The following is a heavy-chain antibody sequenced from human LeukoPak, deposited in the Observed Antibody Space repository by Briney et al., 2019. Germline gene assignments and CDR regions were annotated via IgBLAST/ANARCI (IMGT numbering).Heavy chain of an antibody. D-gene: IGHD2-15*01. CDR2: ISTSSSYI. J-gene: IGHJ4*02. CDR1: GFTFSSYN. V-gene: IGHV3-21*01. CDR3: ARDVVEYCSGGSFTRYPY. Sequence: TGGSLRLSCAASGFTFSSYNMNWVRQPPGKGLEWVSSISTSSSYIYYADSVKGRFTISRHHAKNSLYLQMHSLRAEDTSVYYCARDVVEYCSGGSFTRYPYGGQGSLVTVSA.